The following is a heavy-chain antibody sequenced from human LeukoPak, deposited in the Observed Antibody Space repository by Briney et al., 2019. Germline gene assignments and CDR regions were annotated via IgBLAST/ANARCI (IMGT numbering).Heavy chain of an antibody. CDR3: ARWSGYIDY. CDR1: GGSISSYY. V-gene: IGHV4-59*08. Sequence: SETLSLTCTVSGGSISSYYWSWIRQPPGKGLEWIGSIYYSGSTYYNPSLKSRVTISVDTSKNQFSLKLSSVTAADTAVYYCARWSGYIDYWGQGTLVTVSS. CDR2: IYYSGST. D-gene: IGHD3-3*01. J-gene: IGHJ4*02.